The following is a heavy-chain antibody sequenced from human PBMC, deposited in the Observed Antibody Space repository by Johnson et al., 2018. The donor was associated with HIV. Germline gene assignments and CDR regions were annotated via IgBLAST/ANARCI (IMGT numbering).Heavy chain of an antibody. V-gene: IGHV3-30*14. CDR2: ISYDGSNK. D-gene: IGHD3-16*01. J-gene: IGHJ3*02. CDR3: ARDRQSGGGDADAFDI. CDR1: GFTFSSYA. Sequence: QMQLVESGGGVVQPGRSLRLSCAASGFTFSSYAMHWVRQAPGKGLEWVAVISYDGSNKYYADSVKGRFTISRDNSKNTVYLQMNSLRAEDTAVYYWARDRQSGGGDADAFDIWGQGTLVSVSS.